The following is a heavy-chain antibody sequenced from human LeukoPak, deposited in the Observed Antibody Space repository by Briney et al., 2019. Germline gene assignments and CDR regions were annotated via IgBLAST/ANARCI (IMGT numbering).Heavy chain of an antibody. D-gene: IGHD1-1*01. Sequence: SVKLSCKASGGTFSSYDISWVRHAPGQGREWRGGIIPIFGTANYAQKLQGRVTITARESKRTAYMALRSVSCGDTAVFYCGRESRYKWNDVWFDPWGEGTRVTVSS. J-gene: IGHJ5*02. CDR1: GGTFSSYD. CDR2: IIPIFGTA. V-gene: IGHV1-69*01. CDR3: GRESRYKWNDVWFDP.